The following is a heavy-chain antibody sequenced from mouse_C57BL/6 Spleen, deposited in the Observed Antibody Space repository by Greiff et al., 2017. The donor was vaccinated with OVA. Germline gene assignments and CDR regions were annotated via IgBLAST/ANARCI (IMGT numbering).Heavy chain of an antibody. CDR2: IYPGDGDT. Sequence: QVQLQQSGAELVKPGASVKISCKASGYAFSSYWMNWVKQRPGQGLEWIGQIYPGDGDTNYNGKFKGKATLTSDKSSSTAYMQLSSLTSEYSAVYFCANSYDGSSPAWFAYWGQGTLVTVSA. J-gene: IGHJ3*01. CDR1: GYAFSSYW. D-gene: IGHD1-1*01. V-gene: IGHV1-80*01. CDR3: ANSYDGSSPAWFAY.